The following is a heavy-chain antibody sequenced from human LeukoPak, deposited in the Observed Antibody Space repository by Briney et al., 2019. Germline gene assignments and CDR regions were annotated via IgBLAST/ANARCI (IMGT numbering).Heavy chain of an antibody. CDR1: GYTFTAHF. D-gene: IGHD6-6*01. V-gene: IGHV1-2*02. Sequence: ASVKVSCKASGYTFTAHFMHWVRQAPGQGLEWMGWINPKSGGTNYAQMFQGRVTMTRDTSISTAYMELSSLRSDDTAVYYCATRPILARPAPDYWGQGTLVTVSS. J-gene: IGHJ4*02. CDR2: INPKSGGT. CDR3: ATRPILARPAPDY.